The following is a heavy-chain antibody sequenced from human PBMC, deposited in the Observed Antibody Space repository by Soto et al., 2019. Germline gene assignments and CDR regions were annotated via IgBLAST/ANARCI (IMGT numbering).Heavy chain of an antibody. D-gene: IGHD5-18*01. CDR3: ARERGGYGLFDS. J-gene: IGHJ4*02. Sequence: SETLSLTCTVSGGSIINAAYSFICIRQPPGKGLEWIGYIYPSGMPFYNPSLRSRVTISIDRSNDQFSLNLKSVTAADTAVYYCARERGGYGLFDSWGQGTLVTVSS. CDR1: GGSIINAAYS. CDR2: IYPSGMP. V-gene: IGHV4-30-2*01.